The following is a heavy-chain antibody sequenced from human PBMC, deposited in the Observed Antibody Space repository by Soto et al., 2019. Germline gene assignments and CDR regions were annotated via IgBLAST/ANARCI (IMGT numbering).Heavy chain of an antibody. CDR1: GFTFNSYA. V-gene: IGHV3-21*01. Sequence: EVQLVESGGGLVKPGGSLRLSCTASGFTFNSYAIDWVRQAPGKGLEWVSSINSGSSHIYYADSVKGRFTISRDNAKNSVDLQMNSLRAKDTAVYYCARLYCGGGSCYGKYYFDYWGQGILVTVSS. CDR3: ARLYCGGGSCYGKYYFDY. CDR2: INSGSSHI. J-gene: IGHJ4*02. D-gene: IGHD2-15*01.